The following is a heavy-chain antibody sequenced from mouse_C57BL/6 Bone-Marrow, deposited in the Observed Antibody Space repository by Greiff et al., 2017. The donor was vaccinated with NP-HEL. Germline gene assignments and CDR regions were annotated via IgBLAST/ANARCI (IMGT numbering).Heavy chain of an antibody. D-gene: IGHD2-5*01. CDR1: GYTFTGYW. CDR3: ARRLYYSNYGAMDY. CDR2: ILPGSGST. J-gene: IGHJ4*01. Sequence: VQLQQSGAELMKPGASVKLSCKATGYTFTGYWIEWVKQRPGHGLEWIGEILPGSGSTNSNEKFKGKATFTADTSSNTAYMQLSSLTTEYSAIYYCARRLYYSNYGAMDYWGQGTSVTVSS. V-gene: IGHV1-9*01.